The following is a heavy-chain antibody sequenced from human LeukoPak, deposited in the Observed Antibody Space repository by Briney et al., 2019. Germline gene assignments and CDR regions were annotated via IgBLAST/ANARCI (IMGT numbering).Heavy chain of an antibody. CDR2: IKQDGTER. J-gene: IGHJ3*02. CDR3: ASTSYYYDSSGYHDAFDI. D-gene: IGHD3-22*01. CDR1: GFTFTTYW. Sequence: GESLRLSCAASGFTFTTYWMSWVRQAPGKGLEWVANIKQDGTERYYVDSVKGRFTISRDNSKNTLYLQMNSLRAEDTAVYYCASTSYYYDSSGYHDAFDIWGQGTMVTVSS. V-gene: IGHV3-7*03.